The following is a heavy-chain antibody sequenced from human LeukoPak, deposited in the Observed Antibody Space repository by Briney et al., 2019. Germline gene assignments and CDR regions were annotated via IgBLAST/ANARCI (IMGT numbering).Heavy chain of an antibody. V-gene: IGHV4-59*01. CDR1: GGSISSYY. D-gene: IGHD1-20*01. J-gene: IGHJ4*02. Sequence: NPSETLSLTCTVSGGSISSYYWSWIRQPPGKGLEWIGYIYYSGSTNYNPSLKSRVTISVDTSKNQFSLKLSSVTAADTAVYYCASFGITGTTSGPNFDYWGQGTLVTVSS. CDR3: ASFGITGTTSGPNFDY. CDR2: IYYSGST.